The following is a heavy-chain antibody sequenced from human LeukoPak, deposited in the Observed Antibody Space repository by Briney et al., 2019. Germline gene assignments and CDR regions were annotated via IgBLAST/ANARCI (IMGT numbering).Heavy chain of an antibody. Sequence: ASVKVSCKASGYTFTSYYMHWVRHAPGEVLEWMGIINPSGGSTSYAQKFQGRVTMTRDTSTSTVYMELSSLRSEDTAVYYCARDSTVYGDYIFWGQGTLVTVSS. CDR1: GYTFTSYY. V-gene: IGHV1-46*01. J-gene: IGHJ4*02. CDR2: INPSGGST. CDR3: ARDSTVYGDYIF. D-gene: IGHD4-17*01.